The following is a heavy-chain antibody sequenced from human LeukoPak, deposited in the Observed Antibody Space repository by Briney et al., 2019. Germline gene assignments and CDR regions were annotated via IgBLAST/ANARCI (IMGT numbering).Heavy chain of an antibody. V-gene: IGHV4-59*12. Sequence: SETLSLTCTVSGGSISSYYWSWIRQPPGKGLEWIGYIYYSGSTYYNPSLKSRVTISIDTSKNQFSLKLSSVTAADTAVYYCARDRVAVAAFDYWGQGTLVTVSS. CDR1: GGSISSYY. CDR3: ARDRVAVAAFDY. D-gene: IGHD6-19*01. CDR2: IYYSGST. J-gene: IGHJ4*02.